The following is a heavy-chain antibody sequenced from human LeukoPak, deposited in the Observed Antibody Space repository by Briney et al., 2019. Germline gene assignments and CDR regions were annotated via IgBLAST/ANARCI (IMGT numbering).Heavy chain of an antibody. J-gene: IGHJ4*02. CDR2: ITSSSTSYT. D-gene: IGHD5-12*01. Sequence: PGGSLRLSCAASGFISSDYYMSWIRQAPGKGLEWISYITSSSTSYTSYAGSVKGRFTISRDNAKNSLYLQMNSLTSDDTAVYYCARHGSGSSFDYWGQGTLVTVSS. CDR3: ARHGSGSSFDY. V-gene: IGHV3-11*03. CDR1: GFISSDYY.